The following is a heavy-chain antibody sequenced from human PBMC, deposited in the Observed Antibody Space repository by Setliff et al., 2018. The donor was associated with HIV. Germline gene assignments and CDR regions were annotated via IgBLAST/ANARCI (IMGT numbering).Heavy chain of an antibody. Sequence: SETLSLTCSVSGGSVIKDNFYWGWIRQAPTKGLEWIGTLYDTGRTYYNPPLKSRLTLSVDTSKNQFSLKMHSVATADTSLYYCSRHGTYYNLFDYWGQGRPVTVSS. CDR2: LYDTGRT. CDR3: SRHGTYYNLFDY. CDR1: GGSVIKDNFY. V-gene: IGHV4-39*01. D-gene: IGHD3-10*01. J-gene: IGHJ4*02.